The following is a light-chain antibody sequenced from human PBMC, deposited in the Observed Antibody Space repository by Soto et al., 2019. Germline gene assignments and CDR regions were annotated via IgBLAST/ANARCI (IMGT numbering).Light chain of an antibody. CDR1: QSLLHINEETS. J-gene: IGKJ1*01. V-gene: IGKV2D-29*01. Sequence: DILMTQTPLSLSVTPGQPASISCKSGQSLLHINEETSLFWYLQKPGQPPQLLIYGVSNRLSGVPDRFSGSGSGTDFTPKISRVEAEDVVIYYCMQSVQVPWTFGQGTKVEIK. CDR2: GVS. CDR3: MQSVQVPWT.